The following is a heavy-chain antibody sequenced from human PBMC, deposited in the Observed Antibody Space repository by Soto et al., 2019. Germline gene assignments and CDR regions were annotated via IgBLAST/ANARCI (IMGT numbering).Heavy chain of an antibody. CDR3: ARDRSYYYETSGYPFDY. V-gene: IGHV1-18*01. D-gene: IGHD3-22*01. J-gene: IGHJ4*02. CDR1: GYSFDRYG. CDR2: ISADNGDT. Sequence: ASVKFSCKASGYSFDRYGISWVRQAPGQRPEWMGWISADNGDTRLSQNVQGRLTLTTDTSTNTAYMDLRSLSSDDTAVYYCARDRSYYYETSGYPFDYWGQGTQVTVS.